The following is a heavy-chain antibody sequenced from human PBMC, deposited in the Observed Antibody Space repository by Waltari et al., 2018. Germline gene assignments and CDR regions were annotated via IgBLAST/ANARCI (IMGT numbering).Heavy chain of an antibody. J-gene: IGHJ3*02. Sequence: QLQLQESGPGLVKPSETLSLTCNVSGASISSSTCYWGWIRQPPGKGLEGIASIYYSGSTYYNPSLRSRVSISVDTSKNQFSLEVTSVTAADTGVYYCARPNINGRLGGAFDIWGRGTTVTVSS. CDR3: ARPNINGRLGGAFDI. D-gene: IGHD3-16*01. CDR1: GASISSSTCY. V-gene: IGHV4-39*01. CDR2: IYYSGST.